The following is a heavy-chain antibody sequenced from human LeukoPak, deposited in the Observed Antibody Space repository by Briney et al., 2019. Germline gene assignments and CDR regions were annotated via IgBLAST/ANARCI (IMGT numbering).Heavy chain of an antibody. J-gene: IGHJ6*02. Sequence: GGSLRLSCAASGFTFGSYSMNWVRQAPGKGLEWVSSISSSSSYIYYADSVKGRFTISRDNAKNSLYLQMNSLRAEDTAVYYCARESVACSSTSCRSSYYYYGMDVWGQGTTVTVSS. V-gene: IGHV3-21*01. CDR2: ISSSSSYI. CDR1: GFTFGSYS. D-gene: IGHD2-2*01. CDR3: ARESVACSSTSCRSSYYYYGMDV.